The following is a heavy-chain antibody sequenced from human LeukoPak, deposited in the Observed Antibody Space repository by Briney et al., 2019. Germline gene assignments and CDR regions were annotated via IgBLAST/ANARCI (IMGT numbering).Heavy chain of an antibody. V-gene: IGHV4-39*01. Sequence: PSETLSLTCTVSGGSISSSSYYWGWIRQPPGKGLESIGSIYYSGSTYYNPSLKSRVTISVDTSKNQFSLKLSSVTAADTAVYYCARLYCSSTSCYGVFDYWGQGTLVTVSS. CDR2: IYYSGST. D-gene: IGHD2-2*01. CDR1: GGSISSSSYY. CDR3: ARLYCSSTSCYGVFDY. J-gene: IGHJ4*02.